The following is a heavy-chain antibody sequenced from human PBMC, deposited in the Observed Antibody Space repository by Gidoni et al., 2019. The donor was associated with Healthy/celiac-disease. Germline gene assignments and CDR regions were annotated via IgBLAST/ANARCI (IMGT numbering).Heavy chain of an antibody. D-gene: IGHD2-15*01. CDR3: ARRHRYCSGGSCLFQEVDP. V-gene: IGHV4-34*01. CDR2: INHSGST. CDR1: GGSFSGYY. Sequence: QVQLQQWGAGLLKPSETLSLTCAVYGGSFSGYYWSWIRQPPGKGLEWIGEINHSGSTNYNPSLKSRVTISVDTSKNQFSLKLISVTAADTAVYYCARRHRYCSGGSCLFQEVDPWGQGTLVTVSS. J-gene: IGHJ5*02.